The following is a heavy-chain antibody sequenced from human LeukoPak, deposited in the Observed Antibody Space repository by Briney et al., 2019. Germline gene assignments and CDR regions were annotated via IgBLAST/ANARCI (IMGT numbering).Heavy chain of an antibody. Sequence: SQTLSLTCTVSGGSISSGGYYWSWIRQHPGKGLEWIGYIYYSGSTYYNPSLKSRVTISVDTSKNHFSLKLSSVIAADTAVYYCARVHQTGYSIFDIWGQGTMVTVSS. V-gene: IGHV4-31*03. CDR2: IYYSGST. CDR3: ARVHQTGYSIFDI. J-gene: IGHJ3*02. D-gene: IGHD3-9*01. CDR1: GGSISSGGYY.